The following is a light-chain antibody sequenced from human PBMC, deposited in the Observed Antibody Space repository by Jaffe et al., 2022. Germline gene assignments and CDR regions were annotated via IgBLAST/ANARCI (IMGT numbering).Light chain of an antibody. CDR3: LLHYSGPWV. V-gene: IGLV7-43*01. Sequence: TVVTQEPSLTVSPGGTVTLTCASSAGTVTSDYNPSWFQQKPGQPPKSLIYYTTNRHSWTPARFSGSLLGGKGALTLSGAQPEDEAEYYCLLHYSGPWVFGGGTKLTVL. CDR2: YTT. J-gene: IGLJ3*02. CDR1: AGTVTSDYN.